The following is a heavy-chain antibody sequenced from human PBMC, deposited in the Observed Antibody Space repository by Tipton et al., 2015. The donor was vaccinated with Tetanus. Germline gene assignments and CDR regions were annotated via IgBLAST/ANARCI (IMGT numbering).Heavy chain of an antibody. J-gene: IGHJ5*02. CDR3: ARSHVFRFTCSGEEIPRSGRFDP. V-gene: IGHV4-59*01. CDR1: GGSMRNYY. CDR2: IFYSGDT. D-gene: IGHD1-1*01. Sequence: TLSLTCTVSGGSMRNYYWNWIRQSPGKRLEWIGKIFYSGDTDYNPSLQSRATISLDTARTHISLRLRSVTPADTAVYYCARSHVFRFTCSGEEIPRSGRFDPWGQGTLVTVSS.